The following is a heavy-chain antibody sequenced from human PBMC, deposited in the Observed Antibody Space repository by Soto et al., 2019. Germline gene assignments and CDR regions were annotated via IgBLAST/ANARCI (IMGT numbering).Heavy chain of an antibody. D-gene: IGHD2-15*01. J-gene: IGHJ5*02. CDR1: GGTFSSYT. CDR2: IIPTLGRA. Sequence: QVQLVQSGAGVKKPGSSVKVSCKASGGTFSSYTISWVREAPGQGLEWMGRIIPTLGRANYAQKFPGRVTITADKSKTTAYMQLNSLRSEDKAVYFCARAPSSRSSMGTNWFDPWGQGTLVTVSS. V-gene: IGHV1-69*08. CDR3: ARAPSSRSSMGTNWFDP.